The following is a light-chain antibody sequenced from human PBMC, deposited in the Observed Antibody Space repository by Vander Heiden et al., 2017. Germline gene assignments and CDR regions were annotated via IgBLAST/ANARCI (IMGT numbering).Light chain of an antibody. Sequence: DIQMTQSPSSLSASVGDRVTITCRASQDISHYLAWFQQKPGKAPKSLIYGATSLQSGVPSKFNGSGSGTEFTLTISSLQPEDFATYYCQQYYRYPLTFGQGTRLEIK. V-gene: IGKV1-16*02. CDR1: QDISHY. CDR2: GAT. J-gene: IGKJ5*01. CDR3: QQYYRYPLT.